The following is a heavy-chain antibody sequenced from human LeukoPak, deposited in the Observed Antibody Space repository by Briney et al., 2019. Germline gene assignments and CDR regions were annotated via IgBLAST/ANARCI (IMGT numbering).Heavy chain of an antibody. Sequence: PSETLSLTCTVSGGSISTSNYYWGWIRQPPGKGLEWVSSISSSGSYIYYADSVKGRFTISRDNAKNSLYLQMNSLRAEDTAVYYCARDSMSRYSGSVEAFDIWGQGTMVTVSS. J-gene: IGHJ3*02. V-gene: IGHV3-21*01. CDR3: ARDSMSRYSGSVEAFDI. CDR2: ISSSGSYI. D-gene: IGHD1-26*01. CDR1: GGSISTSNYY.